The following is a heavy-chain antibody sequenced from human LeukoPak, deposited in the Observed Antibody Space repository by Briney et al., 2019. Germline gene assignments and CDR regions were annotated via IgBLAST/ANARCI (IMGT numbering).Heavy chain of an antibody. V-gene: IGHV5-51*01. CDR1: GYSFTSYW. CDR2: IYPGDSDT. Sequence: GESLKISCKGSGYSFTSYWIGWVRQMPGRGLEWMGIIYPGDSDTRYSPSFQGQVTISADKSISTAYLQRNSLKASDTAMYYCARHGRPYYYYYGMDVWGQGTTVTVSS. J-gene: IGHJ6*02. CDR3: ARHGRPYYYYYGMDV. D-gene: IGHD1-1*01.